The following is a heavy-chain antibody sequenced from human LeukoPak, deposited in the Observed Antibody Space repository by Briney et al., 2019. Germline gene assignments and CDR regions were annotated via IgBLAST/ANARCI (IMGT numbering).Heavy chain of an antibody. D-gene: IGHD3-22*01. V-gene: IGHV1-2*06. Sequence: ASVKVSCKASGYTFTGYYMHWLRQAPGQGLEWMGRINPNSGGTNYAQKFQGRVTMPRDTSISTAYMELSRLRSDDTAVYYCARDFYAGWLFEYFQHWGQGTLVTVSS. CDR2: INPNSGGT. CDR1: GYTFTGYY. CDR3: ARDFYAGWLFEYFQH. J-gene: IGHJ1*01.